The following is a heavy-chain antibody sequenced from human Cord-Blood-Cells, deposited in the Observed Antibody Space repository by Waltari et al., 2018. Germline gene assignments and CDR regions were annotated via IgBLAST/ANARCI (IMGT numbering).Heavy chain of an antibody. D-gene: IGHD1-7*01. V-gene: IGHV4-34*01. CDR1: GWSSRGYY. CDR3: ASGLSPNWNYAFDI. J-gene: IGHJ3*02. CDR2: INHSGSN. Sequence: QVQLQQAGAGRLTPSVPSSRTRPVLGWSSRGYYWSWLLPPPGKGPEWIGEINHSGSNNYNPSLKSRVTISVDTSKNQFSLKLSSVTAADTAVYYCASGLSPNWNYAFDIWGQGTMVTVSS.